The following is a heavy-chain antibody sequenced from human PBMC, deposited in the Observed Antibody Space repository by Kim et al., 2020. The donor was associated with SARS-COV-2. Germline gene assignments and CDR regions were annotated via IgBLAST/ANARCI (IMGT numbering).Heavy chain of an antibody. CDR3: AKNTGGSVVVPLDY. J-gene: IGHJ4*02. Sequence: ADSVKGRFTISRDNSKNTLYLQRNSLRAEDTAVYYCAKNTGGSVVVPLDYWGQGTLVTVSS. V-gene: IGHV3-30*02. D-gene: IGHD2-2*01.